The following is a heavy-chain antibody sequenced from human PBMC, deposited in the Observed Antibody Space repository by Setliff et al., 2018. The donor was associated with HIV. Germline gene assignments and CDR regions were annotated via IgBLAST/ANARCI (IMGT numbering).Heavy chain of an antibody. V-gene: IGHV4-38-2*01. D-gene: IGHD1-1*01. CDR3: ATVDGTRYLDY. Sequence: LSLTCAVSGYSIRSGYYWGWIRQSPGKGQEWIGTMFRTGTSYYNPSLTSRVTISQDTSKNQFSLELTSVTAADTAVYYCATVDGTRYLDYWGQGKLVTVSS. CDR2: MFRTGTS. CDR1: GYSIRSGYY. J-gene: IGHJ4*02.